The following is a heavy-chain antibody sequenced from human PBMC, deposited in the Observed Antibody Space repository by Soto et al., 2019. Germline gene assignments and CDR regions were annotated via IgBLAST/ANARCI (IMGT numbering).Heavy chain of an antibody. CDR3: ARVLGAPLYYFDY. Sequence: SETLSLTCPVSGYSISIGNYWGWIRQPPGKRLEWIGSIYQSGSTYYNPSLRSRATISVDTSKNQFSLKLSSVTAADTAVYYCARVLGAPLYYFDYWGQGSLVTVSS. D-gene: IGHD1-26*01. J-gene: IGHJ4*02. V-gene: IGHV4-38-2*02. CDR2: IYQSGST. CDR1: GYSISIGNY.